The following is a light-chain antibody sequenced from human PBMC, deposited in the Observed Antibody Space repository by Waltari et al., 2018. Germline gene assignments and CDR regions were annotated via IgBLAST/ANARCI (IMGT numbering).Light chain of an antibody. CDR2: QDS. CDR1: KWGYKY. Sequence: SYEVTQPPSVSVSPGQTASITCSGEKWGYKYACWYQQKPGQSPVLVIYQDSERPSGIPERFSGSNSGKTATLTISGTQAIDEAVYYCQAWDSSTYVVFGGGTKLTVL. CDR3: QAWDSSTYVV. J-gene: IGLJ2*01. V-gene: IGLV3-1*01.